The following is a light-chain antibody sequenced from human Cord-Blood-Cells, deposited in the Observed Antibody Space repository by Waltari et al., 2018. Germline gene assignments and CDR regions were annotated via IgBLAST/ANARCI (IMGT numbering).Light chain of an antibody. V-gene: IGLV2-23*01. CDR1: SSDVASYNL. Sequence: QSALTQPASVSGSPGQSITLSCTGTSSDVASYNLVSWYQQHPGKAPKLMIYEGSKRPSGVSNRFSGSKSGNTASLTISGLQAEDEADYYCCSYAGSVVFGGGTKLTVL. CDR3: CSYAGSVV. J-gene: IGLJ2*01. CDR2: EGS.